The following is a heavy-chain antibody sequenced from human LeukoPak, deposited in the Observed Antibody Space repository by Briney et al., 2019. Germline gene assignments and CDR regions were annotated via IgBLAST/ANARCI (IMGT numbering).Heavy chain of an antibody. D-gene: IGHD3-3*01. J-gene: IGHJ3*02. V-gene: IGHV3-21*04. CDR3: AKDRSPIYYDFWSGYYRPALDAFDI. CDR1: GFTFSSYS. CDR2: ISSSSSYI. Sequence: PGGSLRLSCAASGFTFSSYSMNWVRQAPGKGLEWDSSISSSSSYIYYADSVKGRFTISRDNAKNSLYLQMNSLRAEDTAVYYCAKDRSPIYYDFWSGYYRPALDAFDIWGQGTMVTVSS.